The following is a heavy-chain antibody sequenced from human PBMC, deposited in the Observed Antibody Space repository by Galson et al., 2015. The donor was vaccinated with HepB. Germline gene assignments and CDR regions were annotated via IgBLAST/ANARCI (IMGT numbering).Heavy chain of an antibody. CDR3: ARDRTRTGYYGSGSYPNWFDP. Sequence: SVKVSCKASGGTFSSYAISWVRQAPGQGLEWMGGIIPIFGTANYAQKFQGRVTITADESTSTAYMELSSLRSEDTAVYYCARDRTRTGYYGSGSYPNWFDPWGQGTLVTVSS. V-gene: IGHV1-69*13. CDR1: GGTFSSYA. J-gene: IGHJ5*02. D-gene: IGHD3-10*01. CDR2: IIPIFGTA.